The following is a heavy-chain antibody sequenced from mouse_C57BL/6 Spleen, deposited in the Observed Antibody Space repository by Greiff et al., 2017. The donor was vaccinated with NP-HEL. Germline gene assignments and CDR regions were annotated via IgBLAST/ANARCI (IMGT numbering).Heavy chain of an antibody. J-gene: IGHJ3*01. D-gene: IGHD2-3*01. CDR1: GYTFTSYW. CDR2: IHPNSGST. Sequence: QVHVKQPGAELVKPGASVKLSCKASGYTFTSYWMHWVKQRPGQGLEWIGMIHPNSGSTNYNEKFKSKATLTVDKSSSTAYMQLSSLTSEDSAVYYCARSGDGYYWFAYWGQGTLVTVSA. V-gene: IGHV1-64*01. CDR3: ARSGDGYYWFAY.